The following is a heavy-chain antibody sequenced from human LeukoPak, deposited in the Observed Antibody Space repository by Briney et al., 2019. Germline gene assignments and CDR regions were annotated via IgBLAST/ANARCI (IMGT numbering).Heavy chain of an antibody. J-gene: IGHJ4*02. V-gene: IGHV3-49*04. CDR1: GFTFSSYA. D-gene: IGHD6-13*01. CDR2: IRSKAYGGTT. Sequence: GGSLRLSCAASGFTFSSYAMHWVRQAPGKGLEWVGFIRSKAYGGTTEYAASVKGRFTISRDDSKSIAYLQMNSLKTEDTAVYYCTREAAADPFDYWGQGTLVTVSS. CDR3: TREAAADPFDY.